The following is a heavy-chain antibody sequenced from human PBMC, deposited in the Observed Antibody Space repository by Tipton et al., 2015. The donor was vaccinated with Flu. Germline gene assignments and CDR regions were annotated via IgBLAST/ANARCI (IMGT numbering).Heavy chain of an antibody. CDR3: ARGPYPSSSWFSIGGYLFDY. Sequence: TLSLTCTVSGGSISSYYWSWIRQPPGKGLEWIGYIYYSGSTNYNPSLKSRVTISVDTSKNQFSLKLSSVTAADTAVYYCARGPYPSSSWFSIGGYLFDYWGQGTLVTVSS. J-gene: IGHJ4*02. CDR1: GGSISSYY. V-gene: IGHV4-59*01. D-gene: IGHD6-13*01. CDR2: IYYSGST.